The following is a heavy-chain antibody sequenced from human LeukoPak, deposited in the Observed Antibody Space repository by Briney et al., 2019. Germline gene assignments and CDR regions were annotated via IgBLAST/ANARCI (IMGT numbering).Heavy chain of an antibody. CDR1: GFTFSCYA. V-gene: IGHV3-23*01. CDR3: AKDLSTQYYDFWSGYYQNYDY. CDR2: ISGSGGST. J-gene: IGHJ4*02. D-gene: IGHD3-3*01. Sequence: PGGSLRLSCAASGFTFSCYAMSWVRQAPGKGLEWVSAISGSGGSTYYADSVKGRFTISRDNSKNTLYLQMNSLRAEDTAVYYCAKDLSTQYYDFWSGYYQNYDYWGQGTLVTVSS.